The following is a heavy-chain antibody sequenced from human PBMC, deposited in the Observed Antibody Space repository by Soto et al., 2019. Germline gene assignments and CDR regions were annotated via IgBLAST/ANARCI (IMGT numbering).Heavy chain of an antibody. CDR3: TRDLNHDTGP. J-gene: IGHJ5*02. CDR1: GFTFSGYW. V-gene: IGHV3-7*04. Sequence: EVQLVESGGGLVQPGGSLRLYCAASGFTFSGYWMTWVRQAPGKGLEGVANISPDGSEEYYVDSVKGRFTISRDNAKNSVYLQMNSLRGEDTALYYDTRDLNHDTGPWGQGTQVTVSS. CDR2: ISPDGSEE. D-gene: IGHD2-8*02.